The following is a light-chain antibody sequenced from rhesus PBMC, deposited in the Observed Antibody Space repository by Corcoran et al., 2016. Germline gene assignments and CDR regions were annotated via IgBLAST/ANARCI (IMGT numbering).Light chain of an antibody. V-gene: IGLV2-32*02. J-gene: IGLJ1*01. CDR2: EFS. Sequence: QAALTQPRSVSGAPGQSVTIPCFGTSSNIGTYNYVSWYQQRPGTAPQLMIYEFSKRPSGVSTRFSGSKSGNTASLTISGLQAEDEADYYCTAYVGNNAYIFASGTRLTVL. CDR3: TAYVGNNAYI. CDR1: SSNIGTYNY.